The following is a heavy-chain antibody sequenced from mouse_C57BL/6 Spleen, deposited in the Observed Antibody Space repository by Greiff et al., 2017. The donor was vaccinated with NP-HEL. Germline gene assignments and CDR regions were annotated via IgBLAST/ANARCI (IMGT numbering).Heavy chain of an antibody. V-gene: IGHV1-82*01. CDR2: IYPGDGDT. Sequence: VKLQQSGPELVKPGASVKISCKASGYAFSSSWMNWVKQRPGQGLEWIGRIYPGDGDTNYNGKFKGKATLTADKSSSTAYMQLSSLTSEDSAVYFCAREGLGNSFDYWGQGTTLTVSS. D-gene: IGHD2-14*01. CDR3: AREGLGNSFDY. J-gene: IGHJ2*01. CDR1: GYAFSSSW.